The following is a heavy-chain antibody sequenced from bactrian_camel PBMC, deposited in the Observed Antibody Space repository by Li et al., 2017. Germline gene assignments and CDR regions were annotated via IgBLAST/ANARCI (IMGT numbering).Heavy chain of an antibody. V-gene: IGHV3S54*01. CDR3: ATGGYCSGDYCYTSIGY. CDR1: GIHDHIYC. Sequence: HVQLVESGGGSVQTGGSLRLSCTFSGIHDHIYCMGWFRRAPGEEREAVAVIDAGAGRSYTGAGAAYYEDSVKGRFTISLDNAKNTLWLQMNSLRPEDTALYYCATGGYCSGDYCYTSIGYWGQGTQVTVS. CDR2: IDAGAGRSYTGAGAA. D-gene: IGHD2*01. J-gene: IGHJ4*01.